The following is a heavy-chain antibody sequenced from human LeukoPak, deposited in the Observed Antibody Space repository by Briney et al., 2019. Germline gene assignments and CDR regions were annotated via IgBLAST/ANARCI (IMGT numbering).Heavy chain of an antibody. CDR1: GDSVSSNSAA. D-gene: IGHD6-19*01. V-gene: IGHV6-1*01. CDR3: ARGTSSGWYYSFDY. Sequence: PSQTLSLTCAISGDSVSSNSAAWNWIRPSPSRGLEWLGRTYSRSKLYNDYAVSVKSRITINPDTSKNQFSLQLNSVTPEDTAVYYCARGTSSGWYYSFDYWGQGTLVTVSS. J-gene: IGHJ4*02. CDR2: TYSRSKLYN.